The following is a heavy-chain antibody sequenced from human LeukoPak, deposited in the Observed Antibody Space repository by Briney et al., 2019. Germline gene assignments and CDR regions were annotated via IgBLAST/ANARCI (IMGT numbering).Heavy chain of an antibody. J-gene: IGHJ3*02. Sequence: GGSLRLSCAASGFTVSSNYMSWVRQAPGKGLEWVSVIYSGGSTYYADSVKGRFTISRDNSKNTLYLQMNSLRAEDTAVYYCAREGYDSNGYPFFDIWGQGTMVTASS. CDR1: GFTVSSNY. CDR3: AREGYDSNGYPFFDI. D-gene: IGHD4-11*01. CDR2: IYSGGST. V-gene: IGHV3-53*01.